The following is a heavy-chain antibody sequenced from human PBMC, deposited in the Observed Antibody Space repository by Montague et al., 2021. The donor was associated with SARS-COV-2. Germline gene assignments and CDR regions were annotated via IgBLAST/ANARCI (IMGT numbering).Heavy chain of an antibody. CDR1: GFTFSNYA. CDR2: ISGSGGST. J-gene: IGHJ4*02. CDR3: AKDRYYDFWSGYYFDY. D-gene: IGHD3-3*01. Sequence: SRRLSLSASGFTFSNYAMNWVRQAPGKGLEWVSAISGSGGSTYYAGSVKGRFTISRDNSKNTLYLQMNSLRAEDTAVYYCAKDRYYDFWSGYYFDYWGQGTLVTVSS. V-gene: IGHV3-23*01.